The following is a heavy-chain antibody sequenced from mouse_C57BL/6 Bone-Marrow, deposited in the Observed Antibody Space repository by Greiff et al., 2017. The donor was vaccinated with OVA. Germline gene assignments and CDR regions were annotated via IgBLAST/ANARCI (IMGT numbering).Heavy chain of an antibody. J-gene: IGHJ2*01. CDR3: ARPSLMMVTTYFDY. CDR2: INSDGGST. D-gene: IGHD2-3*01. CDR1: EYEFPSHD. V-gene: IGHV5-2*01. Sequence: EVQVVESGGGLVQPGESLKLSCESNEYEFPSHDMSWVRKTPEKRLELVAAINSDGGSTYYPDTMERRFIISRDNTKKTLYLQMSSLRSEDTALYYCARPSLMMVTTYFDYWGQDTTLTVSS.